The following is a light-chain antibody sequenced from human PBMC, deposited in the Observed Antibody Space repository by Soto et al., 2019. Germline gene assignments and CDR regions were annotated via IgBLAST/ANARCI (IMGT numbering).Light chain of an antibody. J-gene: IGLJ1*01. CDR3: SSFGASNNV. CDR2: EVT. Sequence: QSALTQPPSASGSPGQSVTISCTGTSGDVGGYNYVSWYQQHPGKAPKLIIYEVTKRPSGVPDRFSGSKSGNTASLTVSGLQAEDEADDYCSSFGASNNVFGTGTKLTVL. V-gene: IGLV2-8*01. CDR1: SGDVGGYNY.